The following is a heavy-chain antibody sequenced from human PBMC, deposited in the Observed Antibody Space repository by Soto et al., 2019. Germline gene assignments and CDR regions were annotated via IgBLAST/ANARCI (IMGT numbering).Heavy chain of an antibody. CDR2: MNPTTGNS. V-gene: IGHV1-8*01. J-gene: IGHJ4*02. CDR3: ARTRLCNGDCYSAYYFDY. CDR1: GYTFSNYD. Sequence: QVQLVQSGAEVREPGASVKVSCRTSGYTFSNYDINWVRQATGQGLEWMGWMNPTTGNSGYIQKFQGRVTMTRDTSLSTAYMELSSLRSDDTAVYYCARTRLCNGDCYSAYYFDYWGQGALVTVSS. D-gene: IGHD2-21*02.